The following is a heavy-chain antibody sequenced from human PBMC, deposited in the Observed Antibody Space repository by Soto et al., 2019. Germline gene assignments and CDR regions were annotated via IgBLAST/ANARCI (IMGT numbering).Heavy chain of an antibody. D-gene: IGHD3-22*01. CDR2: IYYSGST. J-gene: IGHJ4*02. Sequence: PSETLSLTCTVSGGSISSSSYYWGWIRQPPGKGLEWIGSIYYSGSTYYNPSLKSRVTISVDTSKNQFSLKLSSVTAADTAVYYCARHRTIGVSPIYYYDSSGYYYFDYWGQGTLVTVSS. CDR3: ARHRTIGVSPIYYYDSSGYYYFDY. V-gene: IGHV4-39*01. CDR1: GGSISSSSYY.